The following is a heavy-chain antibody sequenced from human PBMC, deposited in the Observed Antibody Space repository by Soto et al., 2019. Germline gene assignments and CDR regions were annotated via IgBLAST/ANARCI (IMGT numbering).Heavy chain of an antibody. V-gene: IGHV1-8*01. D-gene: IGHD3-10*01. Sequence: ASVKVSCKASGYTLTSYDINWVRQATGQGLEWMGWMNPNSGNTGYAQKFQGRVTMTRNTSISTAYMELSSLRSEDTAVYYFARGSYYYGSGSYYKRWFDPWGQGTLVTVSS. CDR3: ARGSYYYGSGSYYKRWFDP. J-gene: IGHJ5*02. CDR1: GYTLTSYD. CDR2: MNPNSGNT.